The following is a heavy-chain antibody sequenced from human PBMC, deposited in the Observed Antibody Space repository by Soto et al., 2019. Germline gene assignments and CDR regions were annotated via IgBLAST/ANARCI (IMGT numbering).Heavy chain of an antibody. Sequence: PGRSLRLSCAASGFTFSSYGMHWVRQAPGKGLEWVSAISGSGGSTYYADSVKGRFTISRDNSKNTLYLQMNSLRAEDTAVYYCAKTGGVEWLRMFEYYYYMDVWGKGTTVTVSS. CDR2: ISGSGGST. J-gene: IGHJ6*03. D-gene: IGHD5-12*01. CDR1: GFTFSSYG. CDR3: AKTGGVEWLRMFEYYYYMDV. V-gene: IGHV3-23*01.